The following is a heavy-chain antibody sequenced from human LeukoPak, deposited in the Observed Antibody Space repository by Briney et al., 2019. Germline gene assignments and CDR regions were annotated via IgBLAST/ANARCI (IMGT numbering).Heavy chain of an antibody. CDR2: IRNDESNK. Sequence: GGSLRLSCAASGFTLRTYGMHWVGQAPGKGLEWVAFIRNDESNKYYADSVKGRFTISRDNSKNTLYLQMNSLRAEDTAVYFCAKVIGGSSAWYARGFDYWGQGTLVTVSS. J-gene: IGHJ4*02. D-gene: IGHD2-15*01. CDR1: GFTLRTYG. V-gene: IGHV3-30*02. CDR3: AKVIGGSSAWYARGFDY.